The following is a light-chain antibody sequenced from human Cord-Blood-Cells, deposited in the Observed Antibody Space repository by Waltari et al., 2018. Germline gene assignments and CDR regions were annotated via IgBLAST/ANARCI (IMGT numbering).Light chain of an antibody. CDR1: SSDVGGHNY. J-gene: IGLJ2*01. V-gene: IGLV2-14*01. CDR3: SSYTSSSTLV. CDR2: EVS. Sequence: QSALTQPASVSGSPGQSIPIPCPGTSSDVGGHNYVSRYQQHPGKAPKLMIYEVSNRPSGVSNRFAGSKSGNTATLTISGLQAEDEADYYCSSYTSSSTLVFGGGTKLTVL.